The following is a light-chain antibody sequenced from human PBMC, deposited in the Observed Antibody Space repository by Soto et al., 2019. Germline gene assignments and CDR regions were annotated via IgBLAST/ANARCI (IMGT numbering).Light chain of an antibody. Sequence: QFAQAPSAPCAPVGERVTVTFRASQSISRWLAWYQQKPGKAPKLLIYKASSLESGVPSRFSGSGSGTEFTLTISSLQPDDFATYYCQHYNSYSTFGQGTRLEIK. J-gene: IGKJ5*01. CDR3: QHYNSYST. V-gene: IGKV1-5*03. CDR2: KAS. CDR1: QSISRW.